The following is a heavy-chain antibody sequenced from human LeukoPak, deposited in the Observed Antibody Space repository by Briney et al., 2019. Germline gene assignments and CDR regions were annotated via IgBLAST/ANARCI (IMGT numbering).Heavy chain of an antibody. V-gene: IGHV3-11*01. CDR3: ARGVVVAAYDAFDI. Sequence: GGSLRLSCAASGFTFSDYYMSWIRQAPGKGLEWVSYISSSGSTIYYADSVKGRFTISRDNAKNSLYLQMNSLRAEDTAVYYCARGVVVAAYDAFDIWGQGTMVTASS. CDR2: ISSSGSTI. CDR1: GFTFSDYY. J-gene: IGHJ3*02. D-gene: IGHD2-15*01.